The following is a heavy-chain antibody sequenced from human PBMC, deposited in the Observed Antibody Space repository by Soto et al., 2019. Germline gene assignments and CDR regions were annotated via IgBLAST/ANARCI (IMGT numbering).Heavy chain of an antibody. CDR1: GYTFTSYG. D-gene: IGHD3-3*01. V-gene: IGHV1-18*01. CDR3: ARDQDFWSGYSNNYYYGMDV. J-gene: IGHJ6*02. CDR2: ISAYNGNT. Sequence: ASVKVSCKASGYTFTSYGISWVRQAPGQGLEWMGWISAYNGNTNYAQKLQGRVTMTTDTSTSTAYMELRGLRSDDTAVYYCARDQDFWSGYSNNYYYGMDVWGQGTTVTVSS.